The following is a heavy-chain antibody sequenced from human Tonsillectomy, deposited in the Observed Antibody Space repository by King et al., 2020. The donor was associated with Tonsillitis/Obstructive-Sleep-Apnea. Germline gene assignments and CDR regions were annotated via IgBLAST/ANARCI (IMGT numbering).Heavy chain of an antibody. D-gene: IGHD3-3*01. Sequence: QVQLQQWGAGLLKPSETLSLSCAVYGGSFNTYYWSWIRQPPEKGLEWIGEINHSGSANYNPSLRGRVTMSVDTSKNQFSLRLNSVTAADTAVYYCARGMEQDFWSGNYSDAVDIWGQGTMVTVSS. CDR2: INHSGSA. CDR3: ARGMEQDFWSGNYSDAVDI. J-gene: IGHJ3*02. CDR1: GGSFNTYY. V-gene: IGHV4-34*01.